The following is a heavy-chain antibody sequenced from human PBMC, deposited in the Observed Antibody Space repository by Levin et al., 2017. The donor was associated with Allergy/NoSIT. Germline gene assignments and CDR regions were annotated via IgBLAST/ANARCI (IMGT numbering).Heavy chain of an antibody. CDR3: AGDPDSSGYSTFDY. J-gene: IGHJ4*02. V-gene: IGHV3-74*01. CDR1: GFTFSRYW. D-gene: IGHD3-22*01. Sequence: GGSLRLSCAASGFTFSRYWMHWVRQVPGKGLVWVSRISSDGSSITYADSVKGRLTISRDNAKNTLYLQLDSLRAEDTAVYYCAGDPDSSGYSTFDYWGQGILVTVSS. CDR2: ISSDGSSI.